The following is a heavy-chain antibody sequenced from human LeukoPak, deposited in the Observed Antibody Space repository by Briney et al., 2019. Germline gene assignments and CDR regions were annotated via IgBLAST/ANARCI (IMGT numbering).Heavy chain of an antibody. CDR2: IRSKAYGGTT. CDR3: TRHFSGIAVAGTGFDY. Sequence: PGGSLRLSCTASGFTFGDYAMSWFRQAPGKGLEWVGFIRSKAYGGTTEYAASVKGRFTISRDDSKSIAYLQMNSLKAEDTAVYYCTRHFSGIAVAGTGFDYWGQGTLVTVSS. D-gene: IGHD6-19*01. CDR1: GFTFGDYA. V-gene: IGHV3-49*03. J-gene: IGHJ4*02.